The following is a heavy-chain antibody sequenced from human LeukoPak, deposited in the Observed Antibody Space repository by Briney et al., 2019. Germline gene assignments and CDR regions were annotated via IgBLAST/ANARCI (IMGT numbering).Heavy chain of an antibody. Sequence: PGGSLRLSCTASGFTFNSYAMNWVRQAPGKGLEWVSTIRGSGGSTYTADSVKGRFIISRDNSKNMLYIQMNSLRAEDTAVYYCAKGAVESLDYYLYMEVWGKGTTVTVSS. CDR3: AKGAVESLDYYLYMEV. J-gene: IGHJ6*03. CDR2: IRGSGGST. CDR1: GFTFNSYA. D-gene: IGHD1-1*01. V-gene: IGHV3-23*01.